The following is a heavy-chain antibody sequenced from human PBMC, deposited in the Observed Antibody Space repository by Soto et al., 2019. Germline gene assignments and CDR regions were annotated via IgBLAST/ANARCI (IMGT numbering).Heavy chain of an antibody. V-gene: IGHV3-30*18. Sequence: QVQLVESGGGVVQPGRSLRLSCAASGFTFNSYGMHWVRQAPGKGLEWVAIISYDGSYKFYADSVKGRFTISRDNSKNTLDLQMTSLRPEDTAVYYCAKASGWFVNSYGMDVWGQGTTVIVSS. D-gene: IGHD6-19*01. CDR2: ISYDGSYK. J-gene: IGHJ6*02. CDR1: GFTFNSYG. CDR3: AKASGWFVNSYGMDV.